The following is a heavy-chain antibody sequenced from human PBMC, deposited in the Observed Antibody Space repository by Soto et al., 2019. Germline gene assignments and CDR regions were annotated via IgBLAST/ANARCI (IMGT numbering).Heavy chain of an antibody. CDR1: GGSISSYY. V-gene: IGHV4-59*12. J-gene: IGHJ4*02. Sequence: SETLPLTCTVSGGSISSYYWSWIRQPPGKGLEWIGYIYYSGSTNYADSVKGRFTISRDNSKNTLYLQMNSLRAEDTAVYYCAREDFPYGPSDYWGQGTLVTVSS. CDR2: IYYSGST. CDR3: AREDFPYGPSDY. D-gene: IGHD3-10*01.